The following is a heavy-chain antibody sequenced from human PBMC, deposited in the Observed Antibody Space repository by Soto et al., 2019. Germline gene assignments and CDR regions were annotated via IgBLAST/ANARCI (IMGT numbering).Heavy chain of an antibody. J-gene: IGHJ4*02. V-gene: IGHV1-69*02. CDR2: INPIVSMS. D-gene: IGHD3-10*01. CDR3: AASYGSGYRAFDY. CDR1: GDTFSFYT. Sequence: QVQLVQSGTEVKKPGSSVKVSCKASGDTFSFYTINWVRQAPGLGLEWVGRINPIVSMSNYAQKFQGRVSXTXDXPTSTAYIELSSLRSDDTAMYFCAASYGSGYRAFDYWGQGALVIVSS.